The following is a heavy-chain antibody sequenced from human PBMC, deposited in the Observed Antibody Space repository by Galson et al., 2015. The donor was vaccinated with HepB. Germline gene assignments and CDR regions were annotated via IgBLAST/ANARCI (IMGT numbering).Heavy chain of an antibody. CDR3: ARPLDPYEGIAAAAYFDY. CDR1: GYSFTSYW. D-gene: IGHD6-13*01. J-gene: IGHJ4*02. Sequence: QSGAEVKKPGESLKISCKGSGYSFTSYWIGWVRQMPGKGLEWMGIIYPGDSDTRYSPSFQGQVTISANKSISTAYLQWSSLKASDTAMYYCARPLDPYEGIAAAAYFDYWGQGTLVTVSS. V-gene: IGHV5-51*01. CDR2: IYPGDSDT.